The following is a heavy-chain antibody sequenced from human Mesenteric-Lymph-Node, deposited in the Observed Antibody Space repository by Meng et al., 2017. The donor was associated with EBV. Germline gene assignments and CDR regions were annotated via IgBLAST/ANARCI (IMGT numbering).Heavy chain of an antibody. CDR2: IIPLFGPP. CDR1: GDTLSTYA. D-gene: IGHD5-24*01. Sequence: VKKPGFCVKVSCKHSGDTLSTYAIAWVRQAPGQGPEWMGGIIPLFGPPDYAQKFQGRVTIIADESTNKAYMELSSLRSEDTAVYYCARDRDAYNYYFDYWGQGTLVTVSS. V-gene: IGHV1-69*01. CDR3: ARDRDAYNYYFDY. J-gene: IGHJ4*02.